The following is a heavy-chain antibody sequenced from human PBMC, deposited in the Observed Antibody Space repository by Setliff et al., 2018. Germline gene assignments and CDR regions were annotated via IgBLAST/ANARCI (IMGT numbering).Heavy chain of an antibody. V-gene: IGHV1-2*02. CDR1: GYTFISYG. Sequence: ASVKVSCKTSGYTFISYGLSWMRQAPGQGLEWVGWIDPKSGRTKYAVKFQGRVTMTRDTSINTVYMDLSGLTSDDTAIYYCARDYGGHGYFDYWAQGTLVTVSS. CDR3: ARDYGGHGYFDY. J-gene: IGHJ4*02. CDR2: IDPKSGRT. D-gene: IGHD4-17*01.